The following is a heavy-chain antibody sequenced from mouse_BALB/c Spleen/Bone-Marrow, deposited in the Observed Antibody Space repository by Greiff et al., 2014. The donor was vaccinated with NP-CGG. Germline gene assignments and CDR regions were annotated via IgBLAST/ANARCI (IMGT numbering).Heavy chain of an antibody. CDR2: ISSGGST. J-gene: IGHJ2*01. D-gene: IGHD2-3*01. Sequence: EVKVEESGGGLVKPGGSLKLSCAASGFTFSSCAMSWVRQTPEKRLEWVASISSGGSTYYPDSVKGRFTISRDNARNILYLQMSSLRSEDTAMYYCAREVDGWYYFDYWGQGTTLTVSS. V-gene: IGHV5-6-5*01. CDR3: AREVDGWYYFDY. CDR1: GFTFSSCA.